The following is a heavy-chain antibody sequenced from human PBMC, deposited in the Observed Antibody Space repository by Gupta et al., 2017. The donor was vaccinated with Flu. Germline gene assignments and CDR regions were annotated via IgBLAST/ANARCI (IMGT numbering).Heavy chain of an antibody. V-gene: IGHV3-30*04. CDR3: ARTTSMDV. D-gene: IGHD1-1*01. J-gene: IGHJ6*03. Sequence: QVQLVQSGGGVVQPGTSLRLSCAGSEFIFSDYAMHWVRQAPGKGLEWVAGISYDGSSEYYADSVKGRFTVSRDNSKSTVFLQMKSLRNDDTAMYYCARTTSMDVWGKGTTVTVSS. CDR1: EFIFSDYA. CDR2: ISYDGSSE.